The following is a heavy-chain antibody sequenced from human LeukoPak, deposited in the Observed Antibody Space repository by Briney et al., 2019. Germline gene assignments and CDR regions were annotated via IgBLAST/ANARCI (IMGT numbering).Heavy chain of an antibody. CDR3: ARNPPYCTSTSCYNDY. J-gene: IGHJ4*02. V-gene: IGHV1-2*02. CDR2: INPNSGAT. Sequence: ASVKVSCKASGYTFTIYYMHWVRQATGQGLEWMGWINPNSGATSYAQRFQGRVAMTRDTSISTAYMELSGLTSADTAVYYCARNPPYCTSTSCYNDYWGQGTLVTVSS. CDR1: GYTFTIYY. D-gene: IGHD2-2*02.